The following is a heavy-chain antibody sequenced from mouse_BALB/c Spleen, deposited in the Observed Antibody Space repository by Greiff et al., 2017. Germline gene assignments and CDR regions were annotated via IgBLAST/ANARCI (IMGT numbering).Heavy chain of an antibody. CDR1: GFTFSSYG. V-gene: IGHV5-6*02. J-gene: IGHJ4*01. D-gene: IGHD4-1*01. CDR3: ARRTGTGYYAMDY. Sequence: EVKLMESGGDLVKPGGSLKLSCAASGFTFSSYGMSWVRQTPDKRLEWVATISSGGSYTYYPDSVKGRFTISRDNAKHNLYLQMSSLKSEDTAMYYCARRTGTGYYAMDYWGQGTSVTVAS. CDR2: ISSGGSYT.